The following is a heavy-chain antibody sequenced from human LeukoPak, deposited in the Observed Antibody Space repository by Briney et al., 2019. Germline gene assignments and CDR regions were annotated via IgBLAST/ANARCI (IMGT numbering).Heavy chain of an antibody. Sequence: GGSLRLSCAASGFTFSSYAMSWVRQAPGKGLEWVSAISGSGGSTYYADSVKGRFTISRDNSKNTLYLQMNSLRAEDAAVYYCAKEGRSSHFYYGMDVWGQGTTVTVSS. CDR2: ISGSGGST. CDR1: GFTFSSYA. CDR3: AKEGRSSHFYYGMDV. V-gene: IGHV3-23*01. J-gene: IGHJ6*02. D-gene: IGHD3-16*02.